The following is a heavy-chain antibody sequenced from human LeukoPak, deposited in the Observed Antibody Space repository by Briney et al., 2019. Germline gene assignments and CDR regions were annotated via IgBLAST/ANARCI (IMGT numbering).Heavy chain of an antibody. J-gene: IGHJ4*02. Sequence: ASVKISCKASGYTFTGYYMHWVRQAPGQGLEWMGWINPNSGGTNYAQKFQGRVTMTRDTSISTAYMELSRLRSDDTAVYYCARAGPYSGSYPTWDYWGQGTLVTASS. CDR3: ARAGPYSGSYPTWDY. D-gene: IGHD1-26*01. CDR1: GYTFTGYY. V-gene: IGHV1-2*02. CDR2: INPNSGGT.